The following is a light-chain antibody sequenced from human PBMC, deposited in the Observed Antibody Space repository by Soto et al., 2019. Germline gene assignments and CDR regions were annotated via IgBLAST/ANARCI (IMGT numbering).Light chain of an antibody. Sequence: EVVLTQSPATLSLSPGERATFSCRASQNVNNFLAWYQQKPGQAPRLLIYGASSRATGIPARFSGSGSGTEFTLTISSLQSEDFAVYYCQQYNNWPRTCGQGTKGDIK. J-gene: IGKJ1*01. CDR3: QQYNNWPRT. V-gene: IGKV3D-15*01. CDR1: QNVNNF. CDR2: GAS.